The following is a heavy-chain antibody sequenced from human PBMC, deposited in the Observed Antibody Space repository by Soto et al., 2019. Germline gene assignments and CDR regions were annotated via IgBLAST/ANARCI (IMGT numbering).Heavy chain of an antibody. D-gene: IGHD3-9*01. CDR1: GGSISSSSYY. CDR2: IYYSGST. CDR3: ASEIPHYDILTGPPLYGMDV. Sequence: PSETLSLTCTVSGGSISSSSYYWGWIRQPPGKGLEWIGSIYYSGSTYYNPSLKSRVTISVDTSKNQFSLKLSSVTAADTAVYYCASEIPHYDILTGPPLYGMDVWGQGTTVTVSS. J-gene: IGHJ6*02. V-gene: IGHV4-39*01.